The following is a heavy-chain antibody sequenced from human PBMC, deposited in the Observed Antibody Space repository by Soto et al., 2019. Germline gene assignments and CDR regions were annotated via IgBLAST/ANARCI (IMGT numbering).Heavy chain of an antibody. J-gene: IGHJ6*02. CDR3: ARDLDIALMVYCISNVLDV. CDR1: GFAFSSYA. CDR2: ISYAGSNK. D-gene: IGHD2-8*01. V-gene: IGHV3-30-3*01. Sequence: AGSLRISCGVSGFAFSSYAMNLVRQAPGKGLEWVAVISYAGSNKYYAASVKGRVTMSRDNSKNTLYLQTNSLIAEDTTVYYCARDLDIALMVYCISNVLDVWGQGTTVPVS.